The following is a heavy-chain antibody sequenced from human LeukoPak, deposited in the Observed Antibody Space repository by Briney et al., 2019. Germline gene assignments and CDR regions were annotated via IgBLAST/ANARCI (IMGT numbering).Heavy chain of an antibody. Sequence: GESLKISWKGSGYSFTSYWIGWVRQMPGKGLEWMGIIYPGDSDTRYSPSFQGEVTISADMSISTAYLQWSSLKASDTAMYYCARTSRVDTAMVRYWGQGTLVTVSS. CDR1: GYSFTSYW. CDR3: ARTSRVDTAMVRY. J-gene: IGHJ4*02. D-gene: IGHD5-18*01. V-gene: IGHV5-51*01. CDR2: IYPGDSDT.